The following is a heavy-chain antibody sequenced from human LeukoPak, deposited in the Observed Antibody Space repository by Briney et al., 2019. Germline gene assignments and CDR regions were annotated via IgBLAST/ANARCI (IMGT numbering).Heavy chain of an antibody. CDR1: GGSINTFY. CDR2: IYHSGST. J-gene: IGHJ4*02. CDR3: ARGVARSSKFHFSYYFDY. D-gene: IGHD6-6*01. V-gene: IGHV4-39*07. Sequence: PSETLSLTCTVSGGSINTFYWSWIRQPPGKGLEWIGSIYHSGSTYYNPSLKSRVTISVDTSKNQFSLKLSSVTAADTAVYYCARGVARSSKFHFSYYFDYWGQGTLVTVSS.